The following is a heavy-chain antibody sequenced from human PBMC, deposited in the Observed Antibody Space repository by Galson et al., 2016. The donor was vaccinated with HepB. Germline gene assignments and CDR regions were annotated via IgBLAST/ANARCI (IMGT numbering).Heavy chain of an antibody. CDR3: TTWLSHHFDY. CDR1: GFTFRNYA. J-gene: IGHJ4*02. Sequence: SLRLSCAASGFTFRNYALSWVRRAPGKGLEWVSHIDGPTPNTHYADSVRSRFSIYRDNSRDTLYLQMDSPTAEDSAIYYCTTWLSHHFDYWGQGTRVTVSA. CDR2: IDGPTPNT. V-gene: IGHV3-23*01. D-gene: IGHD6-19*01.